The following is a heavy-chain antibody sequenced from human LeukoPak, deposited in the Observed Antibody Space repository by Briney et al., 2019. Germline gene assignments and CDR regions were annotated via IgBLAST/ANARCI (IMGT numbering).Heavy chain of an antibody. D-gene: IGHD2-15*01. Sequence: GGPLRLSCAASGFTFSTYRMSWVRQAPGKGLEWVANIKKDGSEKYYMDSVKGRFTISRDNAENSLCVQMNSLRAEDTAVYYCAREGVHCSGRSCLKAYWGQGTQVTVSS. CDR3: AREGVHCSGRSCLKAY. V-gene: IGHV3-7*03. CDR2: IKKDGSEK. CDR1: GFTFSTYR. J-gene: IGHJ4*02.